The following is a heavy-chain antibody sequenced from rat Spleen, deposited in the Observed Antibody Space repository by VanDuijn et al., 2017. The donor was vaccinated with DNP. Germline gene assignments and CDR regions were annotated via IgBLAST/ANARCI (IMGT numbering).Heavy chain of an antibody. V-gene: IGHV5-22*01. CDR3: VRWYNSGYYFDH. J-gene: IGHJ2*01. D-gene: IGHD4-3*01. CDR2: ISYDGGSS. CDR1: GFTFSDYY. Sequence: EVQLVESGGGLVQPGRSLQLSCTASGFTFSDYYMAWVRQAPTKGLEWVAYISYDGGSSYYGDSVKGRFTISRANVKSTLYLQMNSLRSEYMATYYCVRWYNSGYYFDHWGQGVMVTVSS.